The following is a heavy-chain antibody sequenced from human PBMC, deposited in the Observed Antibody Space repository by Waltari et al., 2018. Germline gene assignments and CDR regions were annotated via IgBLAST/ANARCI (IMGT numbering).Heavy chain of an antibody. V-gene: IGHV1-8*01. CDR3: ARRGGVAARRFRSIWFDP. CDR1: GYTFTSYD. Sequence: QVQLVQSGAEVKKPGASVKVSCKASGYTFTSYDLNWVRQATGQGLEWLGWMGGLNPNSGNTGDAQKFQGRVTMTRNTSISTAYMELSSLRSEDTAVYYCARRGGVAARRFRSIWFDPWGQGTLVTVSS. J-gene: IGHJ5*02. D-gene: IGHD6-6*01. CDR2: MGGLNPNSGNT.